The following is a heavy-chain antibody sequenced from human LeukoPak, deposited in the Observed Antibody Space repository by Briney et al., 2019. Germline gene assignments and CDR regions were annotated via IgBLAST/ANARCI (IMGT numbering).Heavy chain of an antibody. V-gene: IGHV1-69*13. D-gene: IGHD5-18*01. CDR3: ARDRGPRYSYGSIDY. Sequence: SVKVSCKASGGTFSSYAISWVRQAPGQGLEWMGGIIPIFGRANYAQKFQGRVTITADESTSTAYMQLSSLRSEDTAVYYCARDRGPRYSYGSIDYWGQGTLVTVSS. CDR1: GGTFSSYA. CDR2: IIPIFGRA. J-gene: IGHJ4*02.